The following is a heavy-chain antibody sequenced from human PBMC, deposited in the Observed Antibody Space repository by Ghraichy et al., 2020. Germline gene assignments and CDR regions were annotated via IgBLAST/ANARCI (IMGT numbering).Heavy chain of an antibody. Sequence: GGSLRLSCAASGFTFDDYAMHWVRQAPGKGLEWVSGISWNSGSIGYADSVKGRFTISRDNAKNSLYLQMNSLRAEDTALYYCAKDMRDSSGYLPLDYWGQGTLVTVSS. J-gene: IGHJ4*02. CDR1: GFTFDDYA. CDR2: ISWNSGSI. V-gene: IGHV3-9*01. CDR3: AKDMRDSSGYLPLDY. D-gene: IGHD3-22*01.